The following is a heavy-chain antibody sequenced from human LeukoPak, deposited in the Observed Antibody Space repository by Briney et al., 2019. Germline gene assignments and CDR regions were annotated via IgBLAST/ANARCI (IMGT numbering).Heavy chain of an antibody. Sequence: GGSLRLSCAASGFTLSYHSMNWVRQAPGKGLEWVSSISSSSSYIYYADSVKGRFTISRDNAKNSLYLQMNSLRAEDTAVYYCARDHSEWELFDAFDIWGQGTLVTVSS. D-gene: IGHD1-26*01. CDR3: ARDHSEWELFDAFDI. V-gene: IGHV3-21*01. J-gene: IGHJ3*02. CDR1: GFTLSYHS. CDR2: ISSSSSYI.